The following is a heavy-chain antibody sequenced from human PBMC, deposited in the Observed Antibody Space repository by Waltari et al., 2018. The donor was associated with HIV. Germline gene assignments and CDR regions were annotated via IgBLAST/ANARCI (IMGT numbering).Heavy chain of an antibody. D-gene: IGHD2-15*01. CDR3: TTEGLYCSGGTCYSRFDP. CDR1: GYTLSELS. J-gene: IGHJ5*02. Sequence: QVPLVQSGAEVKKPGASVKVSCKVSGYTLSELSIHWVRQAPGKGLEWMGGFDPEQGKTIYAQNFQGRVTMTEDAATDTAYMELSSLRSEDTAVYYCTTEGLYCSGGTCYSRFDPWGQGTLVTVSS. V-gene: IGHV1-24*01. CDR2: FDPEQGKT.